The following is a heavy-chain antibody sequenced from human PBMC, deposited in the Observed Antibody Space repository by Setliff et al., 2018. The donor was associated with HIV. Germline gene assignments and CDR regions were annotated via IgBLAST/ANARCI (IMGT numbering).Heavy chain of an antibody. CDR1: GFPFSGSA. J-gene: IGHJ4*02. CDR2: IRTTGNTFAT. CDR3: NAGYSDMLTAYNSFDY. V-gene: IGHV3-73*01. D-gene: IGHD3-9*01. Sequence: GGSLRLSCAASGFPFSGSAIHWVRRAPGKGLEWIGHIRTTGNTFATAYGVSVKGRFIISRDDSNNTAYLQMNSLKTEDTAVYYCNAGYSDMLTAYNSFDYWGQGTLVTVSS.